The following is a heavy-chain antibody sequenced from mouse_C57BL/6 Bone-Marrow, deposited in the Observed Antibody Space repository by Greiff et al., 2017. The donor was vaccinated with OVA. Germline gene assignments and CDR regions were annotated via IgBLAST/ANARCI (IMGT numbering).Heavy chain of an antibody. CDR3: AGRKIYYDYEDYFDY. D-gene: IGHD2-4*01. V-gene: IGHV5-6*01. CDR2: ISSGGSYT. J-gene: IGHJ2*01. CDR1: GFTFSSYG. Sequence: EVQGVESGGDLVKPGGSLKLSCAASGFTFSSYGMSWVRQTPDKRLEWVATISSGGSYTYYPDSVKGRFTLSRDNAKNTLYLQMSSLKSEDTAMYYCAGRKIYYDYEDYFDYWGQGTTLTVSS.